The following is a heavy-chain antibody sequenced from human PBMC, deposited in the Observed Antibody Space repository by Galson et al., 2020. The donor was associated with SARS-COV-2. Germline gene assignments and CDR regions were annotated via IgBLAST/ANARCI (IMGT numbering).Heavy chain of an antibody. CDR2: IWYDGSNK. D-gene: IGHD5-18*01. Sequence: QLGESLKISCAASGFTFSSYGMHWVRQAPGKGLEWVAVIWYDGSNKYYADSVKGRFTISRDNSKNTLYLQMNSLRAEDTAVYYCAKVSYSYGYSVGYYFDYWGQGTLVTVSS. J-gene: IGHJ4*02. CDR1: GFTFSSYG. CDR3: AKVSYSYGYSVGYYFDY. V-gene: IGHV3-33*06.